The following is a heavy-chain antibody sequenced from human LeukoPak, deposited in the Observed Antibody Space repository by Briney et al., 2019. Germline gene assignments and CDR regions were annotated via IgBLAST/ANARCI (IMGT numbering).Heavy chain of an antibody. Sequence: GSLRLSCAASGFTFSSYAMSWVRQAPGKGLEWVSAISGSGGSKYYADSVKGRFTISRDNSKNTLYLQMNSLRAEDTAVYYCAKVGSSWTGYYYGMDVWGQGTTVTVSS. CDR3: AKVGSSWTGYYYGMDV. CDR2: ISGSGGSK. D-gene: IGHD6-13*01. V-gene: IGHV3-23*01. J-gene: IGHJ6*02. CDR1: GFTFSSYA.